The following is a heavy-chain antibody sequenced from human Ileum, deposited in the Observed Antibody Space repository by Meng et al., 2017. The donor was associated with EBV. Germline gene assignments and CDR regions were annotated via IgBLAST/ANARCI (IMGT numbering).Heavy chain of an antibody. D-gene: IGHD6-19*01. CDR1: GGTFSSYA. V-gene: IGHV1-18*01. J-gene: IGHJ4*02. CDR3: ARDPSNTSGRYAYFDY. CDR2: ISCYNGDT. Sequence: QVQLVQSGAEVKKPGSSVKVSCKASGGTFSSYAISWVRQAPGQGLEWMGWISCYNGDTNYAQKFQGKVTMTTDTSTSTAYMDLRSLRSDDTAVYYCARDPSNTSGRYAYFDYWGQGTLVTVAS.